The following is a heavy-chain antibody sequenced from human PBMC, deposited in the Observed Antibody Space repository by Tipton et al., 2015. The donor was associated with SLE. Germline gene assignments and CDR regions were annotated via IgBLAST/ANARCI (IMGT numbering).Heavy chain of an antibody. CDR3: ARESGSSWPYYYYYYMDV. V-gene: IGHV4-61*10. CDR1: GGSITSGSYY. D-gene: IGHD6-13*01. Sequence: TLSLTCTVSGGSITSGSYYWSWIRQPAGKGLEWIGYIYYSGSTNYNPSLKSRVTISVDTSKNQFSLKLSSVTAADTAVYYCARESGSSWPYYYYYYMDVWGKGTTVTVSS. CDR2: IYYSGST. J-gene: IGHJ6*03.